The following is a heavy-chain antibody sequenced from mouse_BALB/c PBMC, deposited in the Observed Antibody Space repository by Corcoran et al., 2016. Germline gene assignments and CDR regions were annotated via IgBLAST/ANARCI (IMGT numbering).Heavy chain of an antibody. CDR2: INPYNDGT. J-gene: IGHJ2*01. CDR1: GYTFTNYV. CDR3: ARDDYYIDY. Sequence: EVQLQQSGPELVKPGASVKMSCKASGYTFTNYVMHWVTQKSGHDLEWIGYINPYNDGTKYNTKFKGKATLTSDKSSSTAYMELSSLTSEDSAVYYCARDDYYIDYWGQCTTLTVSS. D-gene: IGHD2-4*01. V-gene: IGHV1S136*01.